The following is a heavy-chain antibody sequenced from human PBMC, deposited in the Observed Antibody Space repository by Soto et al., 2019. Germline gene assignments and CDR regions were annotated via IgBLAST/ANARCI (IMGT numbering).Heavy chain of an antibody. D-gene: IGHD3-9*01. CDR3: ALPGETAEYDILTGYYWDY. CDR2: IIPSLGLA. CDR1: GGTFSSYT. Sequence: QVQLVQSGAEVKKPGSSVKVSCKASGGTFSSYTISWVRQAPGQGLEWMGRIIPSLGLANYAQKFQGRVTITGDKSTSTAYMELSSLRSGDTAVYYCALPGETAEYDILTGYYWDYWGQGTLVTVAS. V-gene: IGHV1-69*02. J-gene: IGHJ4*02.